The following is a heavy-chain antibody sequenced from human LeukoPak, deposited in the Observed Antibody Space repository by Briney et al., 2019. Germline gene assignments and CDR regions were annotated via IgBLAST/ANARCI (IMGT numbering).Heavy chain of an antibody. CDR2: IYYSGST. J-gene: IGHJ4*02. CDR3: ASLGRGGTGVGGY. D-gene: IGHD1-1*01. Sequence: KPSETLSLTCTVSGGSISSYYWSWIRQPPGKGLEWIGYIYYSGSTNYNPSLKSRVTISVDTSKNQFSLKLSSVTAADTAVYYCASLGRGGTGVGGYWGQGTLVTVSS. CDR1: GGSISSYY. V-gene: IGHV4-59*01.